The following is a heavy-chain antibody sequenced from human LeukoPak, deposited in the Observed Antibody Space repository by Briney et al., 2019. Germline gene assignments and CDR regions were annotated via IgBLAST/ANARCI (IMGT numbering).Heavy chain of an antibody. Sequence: GGSLRLSCAASGFTFSGSALHWVRQASGKGLEWVGRIRSTANGYATAYAASVKGRFTISRDDSKNTAYLQMDSLKTEDTAVYYCTGIYYGSGSYADFDYWGQGTLVTVSS. D-gene: IGHD3-10*01. V-gene: IGHV3-73*01. CDR3: TGIYYGSGSYADFDY. J-gene: IGHJ4*02. CDR2: IRSTANGYAT. CDR1: GFTFSGSA.